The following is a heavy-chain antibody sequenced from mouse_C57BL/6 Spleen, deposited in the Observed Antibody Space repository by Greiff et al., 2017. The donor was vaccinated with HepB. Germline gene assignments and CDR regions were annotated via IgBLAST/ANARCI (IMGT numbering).Heavy chain of an antibody. J-gene: IGHJ1*03. V-gene: IGHV1-81*01. D-gene: IGHD2-4*01. CDR2: IYPRSGNT. Sequence: VQLQQSGAELARPGASVKLSCKASGYTFTSYGISWVKQRTGQGLEWIGEIYPRSGNTYYNEKFKGKATLTADKSSSTAYMELRSLTSEDSAVYFCARSKSMITTGRYWYFDVWGTGTTVTVSS. CDR1: GYTFTSYG. CDR3: ARSKSMITTGRYWYFDV.